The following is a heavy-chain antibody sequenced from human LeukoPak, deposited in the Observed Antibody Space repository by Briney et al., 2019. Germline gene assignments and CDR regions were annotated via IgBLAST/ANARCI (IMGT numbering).Heavy chain of an antibody. Sequence: GGSLRLSCAASGFTFSSYWMHWVRQAPGKGLEYVSAISSNGGSTYYANSVKGRFTISRDNSKNTLYLQMGSLRAEDMAVYYCARMSGRADYWGQGTLVTVSS. CDR1: GFTFSSYW. CDR2: ISSNGGST. CDR3: ARMSGRADY. V-gene: IGHV3-64*01. D-gene: IGHD6-25*01. J-gene: IGHJ4*02.